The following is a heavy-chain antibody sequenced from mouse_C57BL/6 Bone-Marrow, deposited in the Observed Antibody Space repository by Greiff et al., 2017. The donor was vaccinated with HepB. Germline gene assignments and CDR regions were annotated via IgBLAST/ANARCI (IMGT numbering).Heavy chain of an antibody. J-gene: IGHJ2*01. V-gene: IGHV14-2*01. CDR3: ASSLGVYFDY. D-gene: IGHD1-1*01. CDR1: GFNIKDYY. Sequence: VQLQQSGAELVKPGASVKLSCTASGFNIKDYYMHWVKQRTEQGLEWIGRIDPEDGETKYAPKFQGKATLTADTSSNTAYLQLSSLTSEDTAVYYCASSLGVYFDYWGQGTTLTVSS. CDR2: IDPEDGET.